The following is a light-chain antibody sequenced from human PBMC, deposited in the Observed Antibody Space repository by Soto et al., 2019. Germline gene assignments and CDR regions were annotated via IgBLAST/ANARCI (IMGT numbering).Light chain of an antibody. Sequence: DIQMTQSPSTLSASVGDRVTITCRASQSINSWLAWYQQKPGKAPKLLIYDTSSLKSGVPSRFSGSESGTEFTLTISSLQPDDFSTYYCQQYDSYSLTFGGGTKVEI. CDR3: QQYDSYSLT. V-gene: IGKV1-5*01. J-gene: IGKJ4*01. CDR2: DTS. CDR1: QSINSW.